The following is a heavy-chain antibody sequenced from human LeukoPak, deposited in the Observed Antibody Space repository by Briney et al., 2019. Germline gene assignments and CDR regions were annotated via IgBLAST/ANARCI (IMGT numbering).Heavy chain of an antibody. D-gene: IGHD3-10*01. V-gene: IGHV3-23*01. CDR1: GVTFSSYA. Sequence: GGSLRLSCAPSGVTFSSYAMSWVRQAPGKGLEWVSAISGSGGSTYYADSVKGRFTISRDNSKNTLYLQMNSLRAEDTAVYYFAEVTMVRGYYFDYWGQGTLVTVSS. CDR2: ISGSGGST. J-gene: IGHJ4*02. CDR3: AEVTMVRGYYFDY.